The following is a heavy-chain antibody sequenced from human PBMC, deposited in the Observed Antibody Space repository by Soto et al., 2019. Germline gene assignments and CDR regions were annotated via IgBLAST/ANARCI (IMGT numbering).Heavy chain of an antibody. V-gene: IGHV1-69*01. CDR3: ARDVYGFGDYGWGGY. Sequence: QVQLVQSGAEVKKPGSSVKVSCKASGGTFSSYAISWVRQAPGQGLEWMGGSIPIFGTANYAQKFQGRVTITADESTGPAYRELSSLGSEDTAVYYCARDVYGFGDYGWGGYWGQGTLVTVSS. J-gene: IGHJ4*02. D-gene: IGHD4-17*01. CDR2: SIPIFGTA. CDR1: GGTFSSYA.